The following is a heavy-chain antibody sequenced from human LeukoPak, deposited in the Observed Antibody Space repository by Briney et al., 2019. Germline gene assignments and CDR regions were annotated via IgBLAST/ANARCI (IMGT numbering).Heavy chain of an antibody. CDR3: AGFRIQLWSPFYYYGMDV. CDR1: GGSISSYY. Sequence: SETLSLTCTVSGGSISSYYWSWIRQPPGKGLEWIAYIYYSGSTNYNPSLKSRVTISVDTSKNQFSLKLSSVTAADTAVYYCAGFRIQLWSPFYYYGMDVWGQGTTVTVSS. V-gene: IGHV4-59*12. J-gene: IGHJ6*02. CDR2: IYYSGST. D-gene: IGHD5-18*01.